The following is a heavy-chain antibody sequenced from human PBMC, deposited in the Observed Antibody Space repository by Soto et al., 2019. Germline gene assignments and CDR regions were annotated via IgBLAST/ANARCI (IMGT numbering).Heavy chain of an antibody. CDR1: GYTFTSYG. CDR2: ISAYNGNT. V-gene: IGHV1-18*01. CDR3: ARDQKEWDLDPEPWYYFDY. D-gene: IGHD1-26*01. Sequence: ASVKVSCKASGYTFTSYGISWVRQAPGQGLEWMGWISAYNGNTNYAQKLQGRVTMTTDTSTSTAYMELRSLRSDDTAVYYCARDQKEWDLDPEPWYYFDYWGQGTLVTVSS. J-gene: IGHJ4*02.